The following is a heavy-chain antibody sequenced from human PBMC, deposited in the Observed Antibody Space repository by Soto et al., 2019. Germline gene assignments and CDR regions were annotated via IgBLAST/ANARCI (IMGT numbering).Heavy chain of an antibody. J-gene: IGHJ4*02. D-gene: IGHD2-15*01. CDR1: GYTFTSYG. CDR3: ARDQYCSGGSCYFNGFDY. Sequence: SVKVSCKASGYTFTSYGISWVRQAPGQGLEWMGWISAYNGNTNYAQKLQGRVTMTTDTSTSTAYMELRSLRSDDTAVYYCARDQYCSGGSCYFNGFDYWGQGTLVTSPQ. V-gene: IGHV1-18*01. CDR2: ISAYNGNT.